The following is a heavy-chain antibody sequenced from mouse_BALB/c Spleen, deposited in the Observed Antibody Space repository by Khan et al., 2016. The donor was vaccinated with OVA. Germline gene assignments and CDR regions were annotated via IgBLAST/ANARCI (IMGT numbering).Heavy chain of an antibody. CDR3: ARSYGSDFDY. CDR1: GYSFNGYF. CDR2: INPHIGET. V-gene: IGHV1-20*02. D-gene: IGHD1-1*01. Sequence: IQLVQSGPELVKPGASVKISCKASGYSFNGYFIHWVMQSHGKSLEWIGRINPHIGETFYNQKFRGKATLTVDESSSTAHMELRSLASEDSAVYFCARSYGSDFDYWGQGTTLTVSS. J-gene: IGHJ2*01.